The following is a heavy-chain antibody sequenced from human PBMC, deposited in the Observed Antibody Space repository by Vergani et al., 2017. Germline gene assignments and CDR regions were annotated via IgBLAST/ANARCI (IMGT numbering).Heavy chain of an antibody. CDR1: GGSISSSSYY. CDR2: IYYSGST. D-gene: IGHD3-16*01. Sequence: QVQLQESGPGLVKPSETLSLTCTVSGGSISSSSYYWGWIRQPPGKGLEWIGSIYYSGSTYYNPSLKSRVTISVDTSKNQFSLKLSSVTAADTAVYYCARTPLPDDYVWGSVYAFDIWGQGTMVTVSS. J-gene: IGHJ3*02. CDR3: ARTPLPDDYVWGSVYAFDI. V-gene: IGHV4-39*07.